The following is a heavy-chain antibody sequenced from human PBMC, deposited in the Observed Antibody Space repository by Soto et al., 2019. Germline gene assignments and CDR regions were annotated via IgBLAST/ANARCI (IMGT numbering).Heavy chain of an antibody. V-gene: IGHV4-30-2*03. D-gene: IGHD6-19*01. Sequence: SETLSLTCAVSGGSISSGGYSWSWIRQPPGKGLEWIASIYNSGHTYYNPSLKSRVTISVDTSKNQFSLKVRSVTAADTAVYFCARDSRTVAGLDYWGQGTLVTVSS. CDR2: IYNSGHT. CDR3: ARDSRTVAGLDY. J-gene: IGHJ4*02. CDR1: GGSISSGGYS.